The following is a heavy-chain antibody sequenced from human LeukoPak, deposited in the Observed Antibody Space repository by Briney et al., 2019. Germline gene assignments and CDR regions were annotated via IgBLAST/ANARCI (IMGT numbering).Heavy chain of an antibody. J-gene: IGHJ5*02. D-gene: IGHD3-16*01. CDR3: ARGSTKGDYVWGSPLGWFDP. V-gene: IGHV3-30-3*01. CDR1: GFTFSSYA. CDR2: ISYDGSNK. Sequence: TGGSLRLSCAASGFTFSSYAMHWVRQAPGKGLEWVAVISYDGSNKYYADSVKGRFTISRDNSKNTLYLQMNSLRAEDTAVYYCARGSTKGDYVWGSPLGWFDPWGQGTLVAVSS.